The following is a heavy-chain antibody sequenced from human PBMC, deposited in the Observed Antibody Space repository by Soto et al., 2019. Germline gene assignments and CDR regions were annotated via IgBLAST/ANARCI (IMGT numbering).Heavy chain of an antibody. CDR3: VRDPNSNYGENWFDP. V-gene: IGHV1-69*01. CDR2: IIPIFHKA. J-gene: IGHJ5*02. CDR1: GDTFSRYA. D-gene: IGHD1-7*01. Sequence: QVQLVQSGAEVKKPGSSVKVSCKASGDTFSRYAISWVRQAPGQGLEWMGGIIPIFHKAKYAQKVQGRVTITADESTSTAYMELSSLRSEDTAVYYCVRDPNSNYGENWFDPWGQGTLVTVS.